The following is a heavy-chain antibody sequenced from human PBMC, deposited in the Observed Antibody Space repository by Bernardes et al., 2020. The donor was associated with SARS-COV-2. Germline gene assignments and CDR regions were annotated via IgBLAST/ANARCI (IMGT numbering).Heavy chain of an antibody. J-gene: IGHJ6*02. CDR2: ISYDGSNK. Sequence: GGSLRLSCAASGFTFRSYGLHWVRQAPGKGLEWVAVISYDGSNKYYAHSVTGRFTISRDNSTNTLSLQMNSLRAEDTAVYYCAKAVLATYYDILTGYYYPPGDYYYYYGMDVWGQGTTVTVSS. CDR1: GFTFRSYG. V-gene: IGHV3-30*18. D-gene: IGHD3-9*01. CDR3: AKAVLATYYDILTGYYYPPGDYYYYYGMDV.